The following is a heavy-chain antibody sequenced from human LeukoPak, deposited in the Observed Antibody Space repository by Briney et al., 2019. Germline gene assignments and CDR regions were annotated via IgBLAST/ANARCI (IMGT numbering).Heavy chain of an antibody. D-gene: IGHD3-10*01. CDR3: ARGMIRGVQGP. J-gene: IGHJ5*02. V-gene: IGHV1-8*01. Sequence: SVKVSCKASGYTFTSYDINWVRQATGQGLEWMGWVNPNSGNTGYAQKFQGRVAMTRDTSIRTVYMELSSLRSEDTAVYYCARGMIRGVQGPWGQGTQVTVSS. CDR1: GYTFTSYD. CDR2: VNPNSGNT.